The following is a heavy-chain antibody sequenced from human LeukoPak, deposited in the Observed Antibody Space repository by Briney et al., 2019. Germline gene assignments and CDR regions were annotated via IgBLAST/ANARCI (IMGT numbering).Heavy chain of an antibody. Sequence: SETLSLTCTVSGGSISSYYWSWIRQPPGKGLGWIGYIYYSGSTNYNPSLKSRVTISVDTSKNQFSLKLSSVTAADTAVYYCARGGCSGGSCYSQYWGQGTLVTVSS. D-gene: IGHD2-15*01. CDR1: GGSISSYY. J-gene: IGHJ4*02. CDR3: ARGGCSGGSCYSQY. CDR2: IYYSGST. V-gene: IGHV4-59*01.